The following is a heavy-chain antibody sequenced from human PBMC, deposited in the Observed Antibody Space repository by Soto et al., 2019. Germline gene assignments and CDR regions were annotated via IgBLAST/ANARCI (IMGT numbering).Heavy chain of an antibody. CDR3: AKEWGGAGSFDS. D-gene: IGHD1-26*01. V-gene: IGHV3-30*18. Sequence: QVQLVESGGGVVQPGRSLRLSCSASGFRFNNYGLHWVRQAPGKGLEWVAVVSFDESFTYYSDSVRGRFTISRDNSKNTLYLQMNSLRLDDTAVYYCAKEWGGAGSFDSWGQGALVTVS. CDR1: GFRFNNYG. CDR2: VSFDESFT. J-gene: IGHJ4*02.